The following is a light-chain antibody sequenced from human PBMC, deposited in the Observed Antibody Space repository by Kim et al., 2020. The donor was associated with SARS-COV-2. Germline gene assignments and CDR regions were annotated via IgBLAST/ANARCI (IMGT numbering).Light chain of an antibody. V-gene: IGKV1-39*01. Sequence: ASVGDRVTITGRASQSISRYLNWYQQKPGKAPKLLIYGASSLQSGVPSRFSGSGSGTDFTLTIGSLQPEDFATYYCQHSYNTPRTFGQGTKVDIK. CDR1: QSISRY. J-gene: IGKJ1*01. CDR3: QHSYNTPRT. CDR2: GAS.